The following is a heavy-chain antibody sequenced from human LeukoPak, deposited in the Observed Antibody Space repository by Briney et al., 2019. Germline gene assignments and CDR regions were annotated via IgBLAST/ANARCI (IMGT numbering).Heavy chain of an antibody. Sequence: PSETLSLTCAVYGGSFSGYYWSWIRQPPGKGLEWIGEINHSGSTNYNPSLKSRVTISVDTSKNQFSLKLSSVTAADTAVYYCARELGGRYDYWGQGTLVTISS. CDR2: INHSGST. CDR1: GGSFSGYY. D-gene: IGHD7-27*01. CDR3: ARELGGRYDY. V-gene: IGHV4-34*01. J-gene: IGHJ4*02.